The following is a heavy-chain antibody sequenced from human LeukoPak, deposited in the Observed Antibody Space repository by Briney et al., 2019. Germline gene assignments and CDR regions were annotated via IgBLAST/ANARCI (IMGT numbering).Heavy chain of an antibody. CDR1: GFTFSSYS. CDR3: ARERSYGLLLGY. J-gene: IGHJ4*02. Sequence: KTGGSLRLSCAASGFTFSSYSMNWVRQAPGKGLEWVSSIKGRFTISRDNAKNSLYLQMNSLRAEDTAVYYCARERSYGLLLGYWGQGTLVTVSS. V-gene: IGHV3-21*01. CDR2: I. D-gene: IGHD5-18*01.